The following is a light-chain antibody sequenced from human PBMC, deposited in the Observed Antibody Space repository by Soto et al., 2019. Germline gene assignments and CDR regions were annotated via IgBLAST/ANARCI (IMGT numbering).Light chain of an antibody. CDR1: SNDVGGYNF. V-gene: IGLV2-14*01. Sequence: QSALTQPASVSGSPGQSITISCTGTSNDVGGYNFVSWYQQHPGTAPKLMIYEVTNRPSGVSNRFSGSKSGNTASLTISGLQAEDEADYYCSSYTSSATRVLGGGTKLTVL. CDR2: EVT. CDR3: SSYTSSATRV. J-gene: IGLJ3*02.